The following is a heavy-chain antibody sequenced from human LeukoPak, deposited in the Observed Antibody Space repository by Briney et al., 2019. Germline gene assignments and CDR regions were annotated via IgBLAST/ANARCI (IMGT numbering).Heavy chain of an antibody. J-gene: IGHJ3*02. CDR3: ARSIKGLLDFEVVPAAMGLGAFDI. V-gene: IGHV1-18*01. CDR1: GYTFTSYG. D-gene: IGHD2-2*01. CDR2: ISAYNGNT. Sequence: ASVKVSCKASGYTFTSYGISWVRQAPGQGLEWMGWISAYNGNTNYAQKLQGRVTMTTDTSTSTAYMELRSLRADDTAVYYCARSIKGLLDFEVVPAAMGLGAFDIWGQGTMVTVSS.